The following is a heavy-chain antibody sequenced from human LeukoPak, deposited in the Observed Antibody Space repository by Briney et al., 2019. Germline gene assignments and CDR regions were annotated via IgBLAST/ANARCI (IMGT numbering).Heavy chain of an antibody. V-gene: IGHV4-38-2*02. D-gene: IGHD6-19*01. CDR3: ARASSGWYHWYFDY. CDR1: GYSISSGYY. J-gene: IGHJ4*02. Sequence: PSETLSLTCTASGYSISSGYYWGWIRQPPGKGLEWIANIYHSGNTYYNPSLKSRVTISVDTSRNQFSLKLSSVTAADTAVYYCARASSGWYHWYFDYWGQGTLVTVSS. CDR2: IYHSGNT.